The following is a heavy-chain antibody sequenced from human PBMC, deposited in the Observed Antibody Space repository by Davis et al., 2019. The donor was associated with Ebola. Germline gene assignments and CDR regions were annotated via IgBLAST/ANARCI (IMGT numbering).Heavy chain of an antibody. CDR2: IGSDGINT. CDR1: GFTFSSHT. J-gene: IGHJ6*02. Sequence: GESLKISCAASGFTFSSHTMHWVRQAPGKGLEWVAVIGSDGINTVYADSVKGRFTISRDNSKNTLYLQMNSLRAEDTAVYYCARPTTSPYGDYVHGMDVWGQGTTVTVSS. D-gene: IGHD4-17*01. CDR3: ARPTTSPYGDYVHGMDV. V-gene: IGHV3-30-3*01.